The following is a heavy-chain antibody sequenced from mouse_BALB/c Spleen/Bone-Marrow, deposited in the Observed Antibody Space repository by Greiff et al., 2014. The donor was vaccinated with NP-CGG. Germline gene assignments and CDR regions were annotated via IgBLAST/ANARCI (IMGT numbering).Heavy chain of an antibody. CDR3: ARKDGGYYVMDY. Sequence: VKLVESGPGLVSPSQNLSITCTVSGFSLSRYNIHWIRQPPGKGPEWLGMIWGGGGTDHNSALKSRLRISKDDSKSQIFLKINSLQIDDTAMYYCARKDGGYYVMDYWGQGTSVTVSS. CDR2: IWGGGGT. D-gene: IGHD2-3*01. V-gene: IGHV2-6-4*01. J-gene: IGHJ4*01. CDR1: GFSLSRYN.